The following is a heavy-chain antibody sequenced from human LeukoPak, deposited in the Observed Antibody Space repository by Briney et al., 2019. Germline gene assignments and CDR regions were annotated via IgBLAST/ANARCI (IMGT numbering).Heavy chain of an antibody. V-gene: IGHV4-31*03. Sequence: SETLSLTCTVSGASISSGAYYWSWLRRHPGKGLEWIGYIYYSGSTYYNPSLKSRVTISLDTSKNQFSLKLSSVTAADTAMYYCARDAEVRYTYGPHWYFDLWGRGTPVTVSS. J-gene: IGHJ2*01. CDR2: IYYSGST. CDR3: ARDAEVRYTYGPHWYFDL. CDR1: GASISSGAYY. D-gene: IGHD5-18*01.